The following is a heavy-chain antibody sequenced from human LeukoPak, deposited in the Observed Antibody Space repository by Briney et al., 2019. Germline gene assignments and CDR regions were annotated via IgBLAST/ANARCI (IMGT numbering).Heavy chain of an antibody. V-gene: IGHV2-5*02. D-gene: IGHD2-2*01. J-gene: IGHJ4*02. CDR1: GFSLRTRGVG. CDR2: IYWDDDK. Sequence: ESGPTVEKTTQTLTLTCTVAGFSLRTRGVGVGWTRQPPGKALEWLALIYWDDDKRYSPSRKSRLTITKDNSKNQVVLTMTNMDPVDTATYYCAHSMPLFYFDYWGQGTLVTVSS. CDR3: AHSMPLFYFDY.